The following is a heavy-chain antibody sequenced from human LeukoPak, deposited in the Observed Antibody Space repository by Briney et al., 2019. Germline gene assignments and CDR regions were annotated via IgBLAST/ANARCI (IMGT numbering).Heavy chain of an antibody. CDR2: MNPNSGNT. J-gene: IGHJ5*02. CDR1: GYTFTSYD. V-gene: IGHV1-8*01. D-gene: IGHD2-2*02. Sequence: ASVKVSCKASGYTFTSYDINWVRQATGQGLEWMGWMNPNSGNTGYAQKFQGRVTMTRNTSISTAYMELSSLRSEDTAVYYCARISDCTTTSCYSWFGPWRQGPVVSVSS. CDR3: ARISDCTTTSCYSWFGP.